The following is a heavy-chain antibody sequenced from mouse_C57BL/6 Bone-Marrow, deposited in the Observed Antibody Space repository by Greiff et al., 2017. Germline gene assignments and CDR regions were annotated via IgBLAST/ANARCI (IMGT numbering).Heavy chain of an antibody. D-gene: IGHD2-1*01. V-gene: IGHV1-69*02. CDR2: IYPADGYT. J-gene: IGHJ3*01. CDR1: GYTFTSYW. CDR3: ASLYYGNYGEFDD. Sequence: QVQLQQSGAELVRPGASVKLSCKASGYTFTSYWMHWVKQRPGQGLEWIGEIYPADGYTNYNEKFKGKATLTADKSSSTAYMKLRSLTSEDSAVYSCASLYYGNYGEFDDWGQGTPVTVSA.